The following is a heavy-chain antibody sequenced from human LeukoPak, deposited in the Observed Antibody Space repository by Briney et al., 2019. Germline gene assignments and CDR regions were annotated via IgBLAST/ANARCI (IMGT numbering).Heavy chain of an antibody. CDR1: GFTFSSYW. CDR2: IKQDGSEK. D-gene: IGHD3-22*01. CDR3: ARSMIVVVITDDAFDI. J-gene: IGHJ3*02. V-gene: IGHV3-7*01. Sequence: PGGSLRLSCAASGFTFSSYWMSWVRQAPGKGLEWVANIKQDGSEKYYVDSVKDRFTISRDNAENSLYLQMNSLRAEDTAVYYCARSMIVVVITDDAFDIWGQGTMVTVSS.